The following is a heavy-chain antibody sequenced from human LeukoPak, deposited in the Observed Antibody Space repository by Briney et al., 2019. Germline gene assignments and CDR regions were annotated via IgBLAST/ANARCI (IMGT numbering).Heavy chain of an antibody. D-gene: IGHD5-12*01. V-gene: IGHV1-18*01. CDR1: GYTFTSYG. CDR2: ISAYNGNT. CDR3: AREYSGYDRAHFDY. Sequence: GASVKVSCKASGYTFTSYGISWVRQAPGQGLEWMGWISAYNGNTNYAQKLQGRVTMTTDTSTSTAYMELRSLTSDDPAVYYCAREYSGYDRAHFDYWGQGTLVTVSS. J-gene: IGHJ4*02.